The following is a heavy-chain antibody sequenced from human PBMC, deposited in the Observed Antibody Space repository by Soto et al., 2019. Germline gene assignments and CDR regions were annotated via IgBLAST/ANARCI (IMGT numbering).Heavy chain of an antibody. Sequence: GGSLRLSCAVSGFTFSSYWMSWVRQAPGKGLEWVANIKQEGSEKYYVNSVKGRFTISRDNAKNSLYLQMNSLRAEDTAVYYCARFYYDSSGYLPSPYYYYYGMDVWGQGTTVTVSS. CDR2: IKQEGSEK. V-gene: IGHV3-7*04. CDR3: ARFYYDSSGYLPSPYYYYYGMDV. D-gene: IGHD3-22*01. J-gene: IGHJ6*02. CDR1: GFTFSSYW.